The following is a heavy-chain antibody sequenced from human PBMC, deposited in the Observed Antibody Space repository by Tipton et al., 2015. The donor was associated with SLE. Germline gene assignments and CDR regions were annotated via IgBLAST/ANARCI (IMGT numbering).Heavy chain of an antibody. D-gene: IGHD3-22*01. CDR3: ARAYYYDSSGYSLDY. Sequence: QSGAEVKKPGASVKVSCKASGYTFTSYGISWVRQAPGQGLEWMGWISAYNGNTNYAQKFQGWVTMTRDTSISTAYMELSRLRSDDTAVYYCARAYYYDSSGYSLDYWGQGTLVTVSS. CDR1: GYTFTSYG. CDR2: ISAYNGNT. V-gene: IGHV1-18*01. J-gene: IGHJ4*02.